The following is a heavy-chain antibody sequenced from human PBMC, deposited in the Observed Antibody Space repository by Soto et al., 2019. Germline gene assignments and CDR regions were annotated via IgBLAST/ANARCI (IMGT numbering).Heavy chain of an antibody. V-gene: IGHV3-30*18. Sequence: GGSLRLSCAASGFTFRSYGMHWVRQAPGKGLAWVAVISYDGSNKYYEDSVKGRFTISTDNSKNTLYLQMNTLRAEETHVAYCAKRTGPYDSSGYTFSYWGQ. CDR1: GFTFRSYG. J-gene: IGHJ4*02. D-gene: IGHD3-22*01. CDR2: ISYDGSNK. CDR3: AKRTGPYDSSGYTFSY.